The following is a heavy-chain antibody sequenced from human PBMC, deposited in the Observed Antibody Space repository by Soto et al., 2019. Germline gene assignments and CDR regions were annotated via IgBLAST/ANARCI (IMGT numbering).Heavy chain of an antibody. V-gene: IGHV3-11*01. CDR3: ASDPYYYASGY. CDR1: GFTFSDYY. J-gene: IGHJ4*02. D-gene: IGHD3-10*01. Sequence: QVQLVESGGGLVKPGGSLRLSCAASGFTFSDYYMTWIRQAPGKGLEWVSYISSSGSTIYYADSVKGRFTVSRDNAKNSLYLQVSSLRAEDPAVYYCASDPYYYASGYWGQGTLVTVSS. CDR2: ISSSGSTI.